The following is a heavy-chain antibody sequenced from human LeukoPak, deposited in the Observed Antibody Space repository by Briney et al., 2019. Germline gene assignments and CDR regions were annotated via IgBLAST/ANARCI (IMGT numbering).Heavy chain of an antibody. CDR1: GGSFSGYY. V-gene: IGHV4-34*01. D-gene: IGHD6-6*01. CDR2: INHSGST. J-gene: IGHJ5*02. CDR3: ARDRIAAHRGWFDP. Sequence: SETLSLTCAVYGGSFSGYYWSWIRQPPGKGLEWIGEINHSGSTNYNPSLKSRVTISVDTSKNQFSLKLSSVTAADTAVYYCARDRIAAHRGWFDPWGQGTLVTVSS.